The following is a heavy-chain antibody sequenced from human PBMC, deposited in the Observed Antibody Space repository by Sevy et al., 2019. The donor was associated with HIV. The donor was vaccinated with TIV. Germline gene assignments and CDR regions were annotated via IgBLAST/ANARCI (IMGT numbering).Heavy chain of an antibody. J-gene: IGHJ3*02. CDR1: GFTFSSYS. V-gene: IGHV3-21*01. D-gene: IGHD3-22*01. Sequence: GGSLRLSCAASGFTFSSYSMNWVRQAPGKGLEWVSSISSSSSYIYYADSVKGRFTISRDNAKNSLYLQMNSLRAEDTAVYYCARASMIVEVKGGGAFDIWGQGTMVTVSS. CDR3: ARASMIVEVKGGGAFDI. CDR2: ISSSSSYI.